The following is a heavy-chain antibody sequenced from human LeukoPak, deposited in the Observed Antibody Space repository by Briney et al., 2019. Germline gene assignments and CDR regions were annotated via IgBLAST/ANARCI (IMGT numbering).Heavy chain of an antibody. Sequence: PGRSLRLSCAASGFTFSSYAMHWVRQAPGKGLEWVAVISYDGSNKYYADSVKGRFTISRDNSKNTLYLQMNSLRAEDTAVYYCARGPAKYCGGDCYETPFDYWGQGTLVTVS. J-gene: IGHJ4*02. CDR2: ISYDGSNK. D-gene: IGHD2-21*02. V-gene: IGHV3-30-3*01. CDR3: ARGPAKYCGGDCYETPFDY. CDR1: GFTFSSYA.